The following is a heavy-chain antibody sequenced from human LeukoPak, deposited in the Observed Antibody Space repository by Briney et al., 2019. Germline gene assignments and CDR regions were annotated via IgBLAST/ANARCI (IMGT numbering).Heavy chain of an antibody. V-gene: IGHV4-34*01. D-gene: IGHD2-15*01. Sequence: SGTLSLTCAVYGGSFSGYYWSWIRQPPGKGLEWIGEINHSGSTNYNPSLKSRVTISVDTSKNQFSLKLSSVTAADTAVYYCARGTTTVDIVVVVAATPIYYMDVWGKGTTVTVSS. CDR2: INHSGST. CDR1: GGSFSGYY. CDR3: ARGTTTVDIVVVVAATPIYYMDV. J-gene: IGHJ6*03.